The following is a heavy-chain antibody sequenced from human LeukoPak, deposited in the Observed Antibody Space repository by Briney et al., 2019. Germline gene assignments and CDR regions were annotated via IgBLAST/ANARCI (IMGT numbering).Heavy chain of an antibody. Sequence: PGGSLRLSCAASGFTFSSYAMSWVRQAPGKGLEWVSAISGSGGSTYYADSVKGRFTISRDSSKNTLYLQMNSLRAEDTAVYYCAKDLTGIVVVPAAIRVFDYWGQGTLVTVSS. CDR3: AKDLTGIVVVPAAIRVFDY. CDR1: GFTFSSYA. CDR2: ISGSGGST. D-gene: IGHD2-2*01. V-gene: IGHV3-23*01. J-gene: IGHJ4*02.